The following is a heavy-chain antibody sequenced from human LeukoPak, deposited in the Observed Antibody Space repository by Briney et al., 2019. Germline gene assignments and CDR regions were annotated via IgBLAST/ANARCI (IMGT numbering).Heavy chain of an antibody. CDR2: VYSVGAT. CDR3: ARDRRENWFDP. Sequence: GGSLRLSCAASGFSVSDNYVTWVRQAPGKGLEWVSSVYSVGATYYTDSVRGRFTSSRDKSKNTFYLQMNSLRVEDTAVYYCARDRRENWFDPWGQGTLVTVSS. J-gene: IGHJ5*02. CDR1: GFSVSDNY. V-gene: IGHV3-53*01.